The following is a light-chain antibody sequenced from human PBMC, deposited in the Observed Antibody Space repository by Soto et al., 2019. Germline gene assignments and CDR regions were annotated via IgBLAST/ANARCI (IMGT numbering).Light chain of an antibody. CDR1: QSVLYTSNNRNY. CDR2: WAS. V-gene: IGKV4-1*01. Sequence: DIVMTQAPDSLAVSLGERATINCKSSQSVLYTSNNRNYLAWYQQNPGQPPKLLIYWASTRDPGVPDRFSGSGSGTDFNLTISSLQAEDVAVYYCQQYYGNLITFGQGTRLEI. CDR3: QQYYGNLIT. J-gene: IGKJ5*01.